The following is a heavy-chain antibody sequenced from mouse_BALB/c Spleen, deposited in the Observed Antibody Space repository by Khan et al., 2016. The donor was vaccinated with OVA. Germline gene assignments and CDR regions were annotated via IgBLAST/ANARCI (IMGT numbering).Heavy chain of an antibody. V-gene: IGHV1-7*01. J-gene: IGHJ2*01. D-gene: IGHD1-1*02. CDR3: ARRWLRGDFDY. CDR1: GYTFINYW. CDR2: INPSTGYT. Sequence: VQLQQSGAELAKPGASVKMSCKASGYTFINYWILWVKQRPGQGLEWIGYINPSTGYTEYNPNFKDKATLTADKSSSTAYMQLSSLTSEDSAVXDCARRWLRGDFDYWGQGTTLTVSS.